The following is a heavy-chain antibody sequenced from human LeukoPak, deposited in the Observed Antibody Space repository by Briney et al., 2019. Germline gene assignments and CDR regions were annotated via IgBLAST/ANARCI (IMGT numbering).Heavy chain of an antibody. V-gene: IGHV3-21*01. CDR3: ARDEYGSGSYAMYNWFDP. J-gene: IGHJ5*02. D-gene: IGHD3-10*01. CDR1: GFTLSSYS. Sequence: GGSLRLSCAASGFTLSSYSMNWVRQAPGKGLEWVSSISSSSSYIYYADSVKGRFTISRDNAKNSLYLQMNSLRAEDTAVYYCARDEYGSGSYAMYNWFDPWGQGTLVTVSS. CDR2: ISSSSSYI.